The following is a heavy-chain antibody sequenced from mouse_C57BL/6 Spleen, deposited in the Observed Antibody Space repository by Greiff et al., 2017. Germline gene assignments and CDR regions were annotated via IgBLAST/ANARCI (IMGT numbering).Heavy chain of an antibody. V-gene: IGHV1-55*01. Sequence: QVQLQQPGAELVKPGASVKMSCKASGYTFTSHWITWVKQRPGQGLEWIGDIYPGSGSTNYNEKFKSKATLTVDTSSRTAYMQLSSLTCEDSAVYSGARGGDRHYYGSSTAWFAYWGQGTLVTVSA. CDR2: IYPGSGST. J-gene: IGHJ3*01. D-gene: IGHD1-1*01. CDR3: ARGGDRHYYGSSTAWFAY. CDR1: GYTFTSHW.